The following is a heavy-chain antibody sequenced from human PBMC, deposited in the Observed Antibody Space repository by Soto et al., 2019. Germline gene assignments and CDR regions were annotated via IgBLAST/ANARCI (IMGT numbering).Heavy chain of an antibody. CDR1: GGSISSYY. CDR2: IYYSGST. J-gene: IGHJ5*02. Sequence: LEILSLTCTVSGGSISSYYWSWIRQPPGKGLEWIGYIYYSGSTNYNPSLKSRVTISVDSSKNQFSLRLTSVTAADTAVYYCVRDRGGITVSSKPLGEWFDPWGQGTLVTVSS. D-gene: IGHD3-16*01. V-gene: IGHV4-59*01. CDR3: VRDRGGITVSSKPLGEWFDP.